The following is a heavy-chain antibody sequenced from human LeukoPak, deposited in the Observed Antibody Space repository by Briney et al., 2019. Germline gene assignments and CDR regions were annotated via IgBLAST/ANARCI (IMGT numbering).Heavy chain of an antibody. Sequence: SETLSLTCTVSGGSISSYYWSWIRQPPGKGLEWIGYIYYSGTTNYNPSLKSRVTISVDTSKNQFSLKLSSVTAADTAVYYCARGVALDYWGQGTLVTVSS. CDR1: GGSISSYY. D-gene: IGHD2-15*01. CDR3: ARGVALDY. V-gene: IGHV4-59*01. CDR2: IYYSGTT. J-gene: IGHJ4*02.